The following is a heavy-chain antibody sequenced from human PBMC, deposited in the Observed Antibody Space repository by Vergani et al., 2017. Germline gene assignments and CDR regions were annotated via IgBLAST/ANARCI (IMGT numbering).Heavy chain of an antibody. V-gene: IGHV1-69*06. D-gene: IGHD2-21*02. CDR3: ARDCGGDCGDAFDI. CDR2: IIPIFGTA. J-gene: IGHJ3*02. Sequence: QVQLVQSGAEVKKPGSSVKVSCKASGGTFSSYAISWVRQAPGQGLEWMGGIIPIFGTANYAQKFQGRVTMTRDTSISTAYMELSRLRSDDTAVYYCARDCGGDCGDAFDIWGQGTMVTVSS. CDR1: GGTFSSYA.